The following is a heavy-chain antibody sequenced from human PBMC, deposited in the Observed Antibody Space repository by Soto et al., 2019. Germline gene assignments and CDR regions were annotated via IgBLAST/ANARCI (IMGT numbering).Heavy chain of an antibody. D-gene: IGHD2-15*01. CDR3: ARRDSGGFYRFFDS. CDR1: GGSLSTNP. Sequence: SVKVSCKASGGSLSTNPISWVRQAPGQGLEWMGGTGSGTGPGNHAQKFQGRLTVTADKSTSTVYMELTNLSSEDTAVYYCARRDSGGFYRFFDSWGQGTRVTVSS. J-gene: IGHJ4*02. CDR2: TGSGTGPG. V-gene: IGHV1-69*06.